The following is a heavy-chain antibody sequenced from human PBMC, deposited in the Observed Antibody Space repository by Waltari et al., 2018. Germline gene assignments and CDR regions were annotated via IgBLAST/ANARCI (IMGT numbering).Heavy chain of an antibody. D-gene: IGHD2-8*01. J-gene: IGHJ5*02. CDR1: GGSFSGYY. Sequence: QVQLQQWGAGLLTPSETLSLTCAVYGGSFSGYYWSWIRQPPGKGLEWIGEINHSGSTNYNPSLKSRVTISVDTSKNQFSLKLSSVTAADTAVYCCARRAPDIVLMVYAILGWFDPWGQGTLVTVSS. CDR2: INHSGST. CDR3: ARRAPDIVLMVYAILGWFDP. V-gene: IGHV4-34*01.